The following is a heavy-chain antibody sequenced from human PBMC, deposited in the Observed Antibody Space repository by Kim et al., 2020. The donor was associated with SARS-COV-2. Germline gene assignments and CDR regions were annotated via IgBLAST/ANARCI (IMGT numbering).Heavy chain of an antibody. CDR1: GGSISSYY. Sequence: SETLSLTCTVSGGSISSYYWSWIRQPPGKGLEWIGYIYYSGSTNYNPSLKSRVTISVDTSKNQFSLKLSSVTAADTAVYYCARVPRGWLQPTAYWYFDLWGRGTLVTVSS. D-gene: IGHD5-12*01. CDR2: IYYSGST. V-gene: IGHV4-59*01. CDR3: ARVPRGWLQPTAYWYFDL. J-gene: IGHJ2*01.